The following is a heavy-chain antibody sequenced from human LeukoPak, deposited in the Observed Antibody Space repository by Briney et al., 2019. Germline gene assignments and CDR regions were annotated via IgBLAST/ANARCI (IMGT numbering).Heavy chain of an antibody. CDR1: GYTFTHYG. V-gene: IGHV1-18*01. J-gene: IGHJ3*02. D-gene: IGHD3-10*01. CDR3: AKERGRLTMVRGGYDAFDI. CDR2: ISTYNGNK. Sequence: ASVKVSCKSSGYTFTHYGVSWVRQAPGQGLEWMGWISTYNGNKKYAQKFQGRVTMTTDTSTNTAYMDVRRLRFDDTALYYCAKERGRLTMVRGGYDAFDIWGQGTMVTVSS.